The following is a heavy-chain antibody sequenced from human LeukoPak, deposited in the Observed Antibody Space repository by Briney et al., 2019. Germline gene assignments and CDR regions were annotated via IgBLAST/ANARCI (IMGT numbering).Heavy chain of an antibody. J-gene: IGHJ4*02. CDR2: MNPNSGNT. V-gene: IGHV1-8*01. CDR1: GYTFTSYD. CDR3: AREGIAAAGILGPGY. Sequence: ASVKVSCKASGYTFTSYDINWVRQATGQGLEWMGWMNPNSGNTGYAQKFQGGVTMTRNTSISTAYMELSSLRSEDTAVYYCAREGIAAAGILGPGYWGQGTLVTVSS. D-gene: IGHD6-13*01.